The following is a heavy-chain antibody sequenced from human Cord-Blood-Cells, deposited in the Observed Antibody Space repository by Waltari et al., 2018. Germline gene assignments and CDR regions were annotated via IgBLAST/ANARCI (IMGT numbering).Heavy chain of an antibody. V-gene: IGHV4-34*01. Sequence: QVQLQQWGAGLLKPSETLSLTCAVYGGSFSGYYWSWIRQPPGKGLEWIGEINHSGSTNYNPSLKGRVTISVDTSKNQFSLKLSSVTAADTAVYYCARMVSVRGVIFDYWGQGTLVTVSS. CDR3: ARMVSVRGVIFDY. D-gene: IGHD3-10*01. CDR2: INHSGST. CDR1: GGSFSGYY. J-gene: IGHJ4*02.